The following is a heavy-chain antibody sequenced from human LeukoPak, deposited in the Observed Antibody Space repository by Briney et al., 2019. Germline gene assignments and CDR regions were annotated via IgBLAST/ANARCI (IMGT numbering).Heavy chain of an antibody. D-gene: IGHD4-17*01. V-gene: IGHV3-74*01. CDR3: ARWLTVTPFDY. CDR1: GFTFSSYW. Sequence: PGGSLRLFCAGSGFTFSSYWIHWVRQAPGKGLVWVSRISTDGSSTSYADSVRGRFTMSRDNAKNTLYLQMNSLRAEDTAVYYCARWLTVTPFDYWGQGTLVTVSS. J-gene: IGHJ4*02. CDR2: ISTDGSST.